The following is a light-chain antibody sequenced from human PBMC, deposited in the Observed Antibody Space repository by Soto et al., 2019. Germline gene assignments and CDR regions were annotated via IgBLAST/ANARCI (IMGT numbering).Light chain of an antibody. J-gene: IGKJ1*01. Sequence: DIKMTQSPSTLSASVGDRVTITCRASQNINSWLAWYQQKPGKAPNLLICDASTLESGVPSRFSGSGSGTEFTLTISSLQPEDFATYYCQQFHSFSRTFGQGTKVDIK. CDR3: QQFHSFSRT. V-gene: IGKV1-5*01. CDR2: DAS. CDR1: QNINSW.